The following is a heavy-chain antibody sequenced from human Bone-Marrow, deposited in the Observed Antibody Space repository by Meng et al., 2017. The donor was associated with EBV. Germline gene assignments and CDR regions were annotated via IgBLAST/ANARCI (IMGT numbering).Heavy chain of an antibody. D-gene: IGHD1-26*01. CDR2: ISSSGSTI. J-gene: IGHJ4*02. V-gene: IGHV3-11*01. CDR3: ANEGGELKG. Sequence: QVQWVRLGGGSGKPGGPLRLSCAASGFTLSDYYMRWIRQATGKGLEWVSYISSSGSTIYYADSVKGRFTISRDNAKNSLYLQMNSLRAEDTAVYYCANEGGELKGWGQGTLVTVSS. CDR1: GFTLSDYY.